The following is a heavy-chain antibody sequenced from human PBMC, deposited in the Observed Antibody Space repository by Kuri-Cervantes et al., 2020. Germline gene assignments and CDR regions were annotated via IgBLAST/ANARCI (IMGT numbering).Heavy chain of an antibody. CDR1: GFTFNNYA. CDR2: ISYTGSTK. D-gene: IGHD5-18*01. CDR3: AKDWAAMARGCDY. Sequence: GGSLRLSCTASGFTFNNYAMHWVRQAPGKGLEWVAVISYTGSTKYYADSVKGRFTISRDNAKNSLYLQMNSLRAEDTALYYCAKDWAAMARGCDYWGQGTLVTVSS. V-gene: IGHV3-30-3*01. J-gene: IGHJ4*02.